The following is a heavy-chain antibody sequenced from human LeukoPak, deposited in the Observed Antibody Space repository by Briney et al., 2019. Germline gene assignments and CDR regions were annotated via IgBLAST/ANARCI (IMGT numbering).Heavy chain of an antibody. Sequence: PGGSLRLSCAASGFTFSSYSMNWVRQAPGKGLEWVSSISSSSSNIYYADPVKGRFTISRDNAKNSLYLQMNSLRAEDTAVYYCARSPYYYDSSGYSYYFDYWGQGTLVTVSS. V-gene: IGHV3-21*01. CDR3: ARSPYYYDSSGYSYYFDY. CDR1: GFTFSSYS. J-gene: IGHJ4*02. CDR2: ISSSSSNI. D-gene: IGHD3-22*01.